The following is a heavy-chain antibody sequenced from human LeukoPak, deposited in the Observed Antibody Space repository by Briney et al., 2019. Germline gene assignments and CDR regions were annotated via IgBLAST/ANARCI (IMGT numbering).Heavy chain of an antibody. CDR3: ARYEYRSRWLHP. CDR2: IYYSGST. V-gene: IGHV4-39*01. D-gene: IGHD5-24*01. CDR1: GGSIRNSNYY. Sequence: SETLSLTCTVSGGSIRNSNYYWGWVRQPPGKGREWIGSIYYSGSTNYKPSLRSRVTISIDTSKNQFSLKVNSVTAADTAVYYCARYEYRSRWLHPWGQGTLVTVTS. J-gene: IGHJ5*02.